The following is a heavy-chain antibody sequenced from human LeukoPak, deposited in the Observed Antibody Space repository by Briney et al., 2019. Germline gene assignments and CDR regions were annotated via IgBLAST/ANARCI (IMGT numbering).Heavy chain of an antibody. CDR1: GYTFTSYA. CDR3: ARPATIVGATSYGY. J-gene: IGHJ4*02. V-gene: IGHV1-3*01. CDR2: INAGNGDT. D-gene: IGHD1-26*01. Sequence: ASVKVSCKASGYTFTSYAIHWVRQAPGQRLEWMGWINAGNGDTKYSQKFQGRVTITRDTSASTAHMDLSSLRSEDTAVYYCARPATIVGATSYGYWGQGTLVTVSS.